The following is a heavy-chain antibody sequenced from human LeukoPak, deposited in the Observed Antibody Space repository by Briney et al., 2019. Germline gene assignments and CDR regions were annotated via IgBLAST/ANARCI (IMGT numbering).Heavy chain of an antibody. D-gene: IGHD2-21*01. CDR1: GFTFSSPW. CDR3: ASDDSYAFDI. Sequence: GVSLRLSCAASGFTFSSPWMHWVRQAPGKGLVWVSHVNSDESSTNYADSVKGRFTISRDNTKNTLHLQMNSLRAEDTAVYYCASDDSYAFDIWGQGTMVTVSS. CDR2: VNSDESST. V-gene: IGHV3-74*01. J-gene: IGHJ3*02.